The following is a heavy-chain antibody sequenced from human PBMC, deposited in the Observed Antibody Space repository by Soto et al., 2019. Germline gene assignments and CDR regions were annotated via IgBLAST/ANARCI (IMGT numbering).Heavy chain of an antibody. CDR3: ARDTLRYYDFWSGYYPLRDYYYGMDV. CDR2: ISSSGSTI. J-gene: IGHJ6*02. D-gene: IGHD3-3*01. V-gene: IGHV3-48*03. CDR1: GFTFSSYE. Sequence: LRLSCAASGFTFSSYEMNWVRQAPVNVLEWVSYISSSGSTIYYADSVKGRFTISRDNAKNSLYLQMNSLRAEDTAVYYCARDTLRYYDFWSGYYPLRDYYYGMDVWGQGTTVTVSS.